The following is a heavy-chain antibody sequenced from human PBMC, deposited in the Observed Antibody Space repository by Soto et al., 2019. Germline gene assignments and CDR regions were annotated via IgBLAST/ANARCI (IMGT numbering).Heavy chain of an antibody. CDR1: GFTFSSYW. D-gene: IGHD6-13*01. Sequence: GGSLRLSCAASGFTFSSYWMHWVRQATGKGLGWVSVIFSGGSTYYADAVKGRFTISRDNSKNTLDLQMNSLRAEDTAVYYCTRDLPGYGSSWPREWGQGTLVTVSS. CDR2: IFSGGST. J-gene: IGHJ4*02. CDR3: TRDLPGYGSSWPRE. V-gene: IGHV3-53*01.